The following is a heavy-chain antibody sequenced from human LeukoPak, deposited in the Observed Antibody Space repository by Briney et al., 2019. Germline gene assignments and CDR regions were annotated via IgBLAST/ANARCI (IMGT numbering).Heavy chain of an antibody. J-gene: IGHJ5*02. CDR2: ISYDGSNK. D-gene: IGHD2-15*01. CDR1: GFTFSSYG. V-gene: IGHV3-30*18. Sequence: GGSLRLSCAASGFTFSSYGMHWVRQAPGKGLEWVAVISYDGSNKYYADSVKGRFTISRDNSKNTLYLQMNSLRAEDTAVYYCAKDWVVAALINWFDPWGQGTLVTVSS. CDR3: AKDWVVAALINWFDP.